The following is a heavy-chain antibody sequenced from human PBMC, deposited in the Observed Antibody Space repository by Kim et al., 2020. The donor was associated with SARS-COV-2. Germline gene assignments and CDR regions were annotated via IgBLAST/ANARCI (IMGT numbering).Heavy chain of an antibody. CDR2: IIPLFGAA. J-gene: IGHJ6*03. D-gene: IGHD2-2*01. Sequence: SVKVSCKALGGTFSTYGIYWVRQAPGQGLEWMGGIIPLFGAARSAQKFQGRVTITADQSTNPAFLELRSLRSEDPALYFCARSPYCTCTTSSVTNFGMD. CDR3: ARSPYCTCTTSSVTNFGMD. CDR1: GGTFSTYG. V-gene: IGHV1-69*13.